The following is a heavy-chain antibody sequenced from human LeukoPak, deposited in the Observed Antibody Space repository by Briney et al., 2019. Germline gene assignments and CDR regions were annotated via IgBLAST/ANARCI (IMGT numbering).Heavy chain of an antibody. D-gene: IGHD2-15*01. Sequence: PSETLSLTCAVYGGSFSGYYWGWIRQPPGKGLEWIGEINHSGSTNYNPSLKSRVTISVDTSKNQFSLKLSSVTAADTAVYYCARGGVVVVAADFDYWGQGTLVTVSS. J-gene: IGHJ4*02. V-gene: IGHV4-34*01. CDR2: INHSGST. CDR1: GGSFSGYY. CDR3: ARGGVVVVAADFDY.